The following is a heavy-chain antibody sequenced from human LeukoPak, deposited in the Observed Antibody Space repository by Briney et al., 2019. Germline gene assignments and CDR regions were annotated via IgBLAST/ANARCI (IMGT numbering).Heavy chain of an antibody. J-gene: IGHJ4*02. CDR2: ISGSGGST. Sequence: GGSLRLSCAASGFTFSSYAMSWVRQAPGKGLEWVSAISGSGGSTYYADSVKGRFTISRDDSKNTLYLQLNSLRVEDTAVYYCAKEYTGTFSPFPSYFDNWGQGTLVTVSS. CDR1: GFTFSSYA. D-gene: IGHD1-26*01. V-gene: IGHV3-23*01. CDR3: AKEYTGTFSPFPSYFDN.